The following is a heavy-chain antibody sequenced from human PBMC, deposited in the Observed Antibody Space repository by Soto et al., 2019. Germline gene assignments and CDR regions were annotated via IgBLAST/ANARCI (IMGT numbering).Heavy chain of an antibody. Sequence: QVQLVESGGGVVQPGRSLRLSCAASGLTFSGYAMQWVRQAPGKGLEWVAIISYDGSNEYYTDSVKGRFTISRDNSKNTLYLQMNSLRTEDTAVYYCARTLGRGYSYGYYFDYWGQGTLVTVSS. CDR1: GLTFSGYA. CDR2: ISYDGSNE. D-gene: IGHD5-18*01. J-gene: IGHJ4*02. CDR3: ARTLGRGYSYGYYFDY. V-gene: IGHV3-30-3*01.